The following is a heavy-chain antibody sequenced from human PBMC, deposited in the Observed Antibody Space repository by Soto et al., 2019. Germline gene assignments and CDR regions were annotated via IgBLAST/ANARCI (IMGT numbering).Heavy chain of an antibody. CDR2: ISAYNGNT. D-gene: IGHD3-22*01. CDR3: ARASSRYYDSSGYYAY. V-gene: IGHV1-18*01. CDR1: GYTFTSYG. Sequence: ASVKVSCKASGYTFTSYGISWVRQAPGQGLEWMGWISAYNGNTNYAQKLQGRVTMTTDTSTSTAYMELRSLRSDDTAVYYCARASSRYYDSSGYYAYWGQGTLVTSPQ. J-gene: IGHJ4*02.